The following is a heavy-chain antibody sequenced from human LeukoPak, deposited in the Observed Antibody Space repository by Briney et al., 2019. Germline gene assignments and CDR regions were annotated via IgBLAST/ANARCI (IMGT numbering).Heavy chain of an antibody. CDR3: ARESSTYGWFDP. V-gene: IGHV3-74*01. CDR2: INSDGSST. D-gene: IGHD4-17*01. CDR1: GFTFSSYW. Sequence: GGSLRLSCAASGFTFSSYWMHWVRQAPGKGLVWVSRINSDGSSTSYADSVKGRFTISRDNAKNTLYLQMNSLRAEDTAVYYCARESSTYGWFDPWGQGTLVTVSS. J-gene: IGHJ5*02.